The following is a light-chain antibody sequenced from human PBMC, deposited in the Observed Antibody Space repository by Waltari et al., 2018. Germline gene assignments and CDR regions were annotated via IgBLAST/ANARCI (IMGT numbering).Light chain of an antibody. V-gene: IGKV3-11*01. J-gene: IGKJ4*01. CDR2: DAS. Sequence: EIVLTQSPVTLAMSPGERATLSCRASQSIGNYLAWYQHKPVQAPRLLIYDASNRATGIPDRFSGSGSGTDFTLTINSLEPEDFTVYYCQQRSDWPFLTFGGGTKVEIK. CDR1: QSIGNY. CDR3: QQRSDWPFLT.